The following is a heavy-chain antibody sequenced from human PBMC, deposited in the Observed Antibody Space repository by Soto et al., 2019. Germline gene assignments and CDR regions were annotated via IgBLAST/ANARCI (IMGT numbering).Heavy chain of an antibody. V-gene: IGHV3-11*01. CDR2: ISGSGSSI. Sequence: GGSLRLSGVASGLTLSEYYRSWIRQAPGKGLEWISSISGSGSSIHYADSVKGRFTISRDNAKNSLYLQMNSLSAEDTAVYYCARASRVYYGSGTFGYYFDYWGQGSLVTVSS. D-gene: IGHD3-10*01. CDR3: ARASRVYYGSGTFGYYFDY. CDR1: GLTLSEYY. J-gene: IGHJ4*02.